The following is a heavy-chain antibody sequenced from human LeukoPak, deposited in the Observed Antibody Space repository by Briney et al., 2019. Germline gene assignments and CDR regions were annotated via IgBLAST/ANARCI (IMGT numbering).Heavy chain of an antibody. CDR1: VSTFTGYD. CDR2: MNPNSGNT. V-gene: IGHV1-8*01. J-gene: IGHJ4*01. D-gene: IGHD5-18*01. CDR3: AVVDSAMDQMYPMDD. Sequence: ASVKVSCIAPVSTFTGYDVRSGREATGQGLEWMGWMNPNSGNTGYAQKFQGRVTMTRNTTISTAYMELSSLRSEDTAVYYCAVVDSAMDQMYPMDDWGQGTLVTVSS.